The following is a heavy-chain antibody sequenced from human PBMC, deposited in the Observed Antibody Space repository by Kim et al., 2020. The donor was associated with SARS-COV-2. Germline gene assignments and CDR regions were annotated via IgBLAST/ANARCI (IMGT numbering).Heavy chain of an antibody. CDR2: INAGNGNT. CDR3: ARDKLWFGESTYGMDV. D-gene: IGHD3-10*01. J-gene: IGHJ6*02. Sequence: ASVKVSCKASGYTFTSYAMHWVRQAPGQRLEWMGWINAGNGNTKYSQKFQGRVTITRDTSASTAYMELSSLRSEDTAVYYCARDKLWFGESTYGMDVWGQGTTVTVSS. CDR1: GYTFTSYA. V-gene: IGHV1-3*01.